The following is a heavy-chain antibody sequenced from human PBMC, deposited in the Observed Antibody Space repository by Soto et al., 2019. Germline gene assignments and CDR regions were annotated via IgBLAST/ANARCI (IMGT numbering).Heavy chain of an antibody. CDR1: GFTFSSYA. CDR2: ISGSGGTT. V-gene: IGHV3-23*01. Sequence: EVQLLESGGGLVQPGGSLRLSCAASGFTFSSYAMSWVRQAPGKGLDWVSAISGSGGTTYYADSVKGRFTISRDNSRNTLYLKMNSLTAEDTAGYYCANKRRGWFDPWGQGTLVTVSS. J-gene: IGHJ5*02. CDR3: ANKRRGWFDP. D-gene: IGHD3-10*01.